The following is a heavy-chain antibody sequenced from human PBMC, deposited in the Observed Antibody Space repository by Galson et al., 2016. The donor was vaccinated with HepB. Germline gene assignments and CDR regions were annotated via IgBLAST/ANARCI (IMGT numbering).Heavy chain of an antibody. D-gene: IGHD1-14*01. CDR3: ACHHAGWFDP. CDR1: GASISNYY. J-gene: IGHJ5*02. V-gene: IGHV4-59*01. Sequence: SETLSLTCTVSGASISNYYWSWIRQPPGKRLEWIGYIYYNVRTNYNPSLKSRVTMSGDMSKNQISLTLRSVTAADTAIYYCACHHAGWFDPWGQGTLVTVSS. CDR2: IYYNVRT.